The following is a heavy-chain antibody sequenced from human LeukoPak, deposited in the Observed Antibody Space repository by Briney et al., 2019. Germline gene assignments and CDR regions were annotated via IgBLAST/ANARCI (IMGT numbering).Heavy chain of an antibody. V-gene: IGHV3-30-3*01. CDR1: GFTFSSYA. CDR3: ASTIFGVVTPSYFDY. J-gene: IGHJ4*02. CDR2: ISYDGSNK. D-gene: IGHD3-3*01. Sequence: GRSLRLSCAASGFTFSSYAMHWVRQAPGKGLEWVAVISYDGSNKYYADFVKGRFTISRDNSKNTLYLQMNSLRAEDTAVYYCASTIFGVVTPSYFDYWGQGTLVTVSS.